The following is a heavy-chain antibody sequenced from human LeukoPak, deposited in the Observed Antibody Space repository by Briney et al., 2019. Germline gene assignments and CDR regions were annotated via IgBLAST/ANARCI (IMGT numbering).Heavy chain of an antibody. Sequence: PGGSLRLSCAASGFTFSSYAMSWVRQAPGKGLEWVSAISGSGGSTYYADSVKGRFTISRDNSKNTLYLQMNSLRAEDTAVYYCATGSGVVPAAISSEYFQHWGQGTLVTVSS. D-gene: IGHD2-2*01. CDR2: ISGSGGST. V-gene: IGHV3-23*01. CDR1: GFTFSSYA. J-gene: IGHJ1*01. CDR3: ATGSGVVPAAISSEYFQH.